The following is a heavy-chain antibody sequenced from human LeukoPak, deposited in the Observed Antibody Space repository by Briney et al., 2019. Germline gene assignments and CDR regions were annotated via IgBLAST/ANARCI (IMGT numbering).Heavy chain of an antibody. J-gene: IGHJ4*02. D-gene: IGHD2-2*01. V-gene: IGHV4-39*01. CDR3: ARHSWLCSSTSCSFDY. Sequence: SETLSLTCTVSGGSISSNIYYWGWIRQPPGKGLEWIGRIHYSGNTYYNPSLKSRVTISVDTSKNQFSLKLSSLTAADTAVYYCARHSWLCSSTSCSFDYWGQGTLVTVSS. CDR1: GGSISSNIYY. CDR2: IHYSGNT.